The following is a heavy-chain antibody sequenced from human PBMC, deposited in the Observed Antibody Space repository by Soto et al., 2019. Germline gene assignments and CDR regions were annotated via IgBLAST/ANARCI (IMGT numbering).Heavy chain of an antibody. CDR1: GGTFSTYA. D-gene: IGHD3-22*01. CDR2: IIPIFGTA. Sequence: QVQLVQSGAEVKKPGSSVKVSCKASGGTFSTYAISWVRQAPGQGLEWMGGIIPIFGTANYAQKFQGRVMITADGSTSTAYMEVSSLRSEDTAVYYCARVLKNVSPYDSSGYYYYWGQGTLVTVSS. CDR3: ARVLKNVSPYDSSGYYYY. V-gene: IGHV1-69*01. J-gene: IGHJ4*02.